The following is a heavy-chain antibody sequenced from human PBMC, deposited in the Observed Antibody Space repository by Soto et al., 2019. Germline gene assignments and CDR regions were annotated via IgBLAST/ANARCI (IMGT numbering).Heavy chain of an antibody. CDR1: GFTFSSYA. CDR2: ISGSGGST. CDR3: AKGGSTSRWPYYYGMDV. V-gene: IGHV3-23*01. J-gene: IGHJ6*02. D-gene: IGHD2-2*01. Sequence: EVQLLESGGGLVQPGGSLRLSCAASGFTFSSYAMSWVRQAPGKGLEWVSDISGSGGSTYYADSVKGRFTISRDNSKNTLYLPMNSLKAEDTAVYYCAKGGSTSRWPYYYGMDVWGQGTTVTVSS.